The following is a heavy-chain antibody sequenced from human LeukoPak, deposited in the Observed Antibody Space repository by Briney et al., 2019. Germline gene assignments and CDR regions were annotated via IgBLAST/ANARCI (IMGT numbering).Heavy chain of an antibody. Sequence: GGSLRLSCAASGFTFDDYGMSWVRQAPGKGLEWVSGINWNGDSTGYADSVKGRFTISRDNAKSSLYLQMNSLRAEDTALYYCAKGYRPQGSLDYWGQGTLVTVSS. V-gene: IGHV3-20*04. CDR3: AKGYRPQGSLDY. J-gene: IGHJ4*02. D-gene: IGHD5-18*01. CDR1: GFTFDDYG. CDR2: INWNGDST.